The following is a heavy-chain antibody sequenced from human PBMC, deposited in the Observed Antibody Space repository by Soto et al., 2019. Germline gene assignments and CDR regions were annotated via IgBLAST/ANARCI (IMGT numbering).Heavy chain of an antibody. V-gene: IGHV4-61*01. Sequence: QVQLQESGPGLVKPSETLSLTCTVSGDSVSSASYYWTWIRQPPGKGLEWIGYIYYSGSTNYNPSLKSRVTISLDTSNNQFSLKLASVTPADTAVYYCARDIRGYSRAFDFWGQGTLVTVSS. D-gene: IGHD5-18*01. J-gene: IGHJ4*02. CDR2: IYYSGST. CDR3: ARDIRGYSRAFDF. CDR1: GDSVSSASYY.